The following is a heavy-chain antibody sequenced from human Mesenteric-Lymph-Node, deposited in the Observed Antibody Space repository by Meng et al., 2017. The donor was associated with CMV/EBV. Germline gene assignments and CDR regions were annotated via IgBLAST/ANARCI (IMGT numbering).Heavy chain of an antibody. CDR3: ARGIPVTDTGFDY. D-gene: IGHD6-19*01. V-gene: IGHV5-51*01. J-gene: IGHJ4*02. Sequence: KGSGYNFRTYWIGWVRQVPGKGLEWMGIIYPDDSDTRYSPSFQGQVTISADKSITTAYLQWSSLQASDTAMYFCARGIPVTDTGFDYWGQGTLVTVSS. CDR2: IYPDDSDT. CDR1: GYNFRTYW.